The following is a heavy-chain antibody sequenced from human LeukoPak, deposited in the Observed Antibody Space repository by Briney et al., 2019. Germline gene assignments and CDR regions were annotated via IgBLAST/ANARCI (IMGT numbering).Heavy chain of an antibody. CDR3: ARQTLLRYFDWLPRSFDY. J-gene: IGHJ4*02. CDR1: GGSFSGYY. V-gene: IGHV4-34*01. Sequence: PPETLSLTCAVYGGSFSGYYWSWIRQPPGKGLEWIGEINHSGSTNYNPSLKSRVTISVDTSKNQFSLKLSSVTAADTAVYYCARQTLLRYFDWLPRSFDYWGQGTLVTVSS. D-gene: IGHD3-9*01. CDR2: INHSGST.